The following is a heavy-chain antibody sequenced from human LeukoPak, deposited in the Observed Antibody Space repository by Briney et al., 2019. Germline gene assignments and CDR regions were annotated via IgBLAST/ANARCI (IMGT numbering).Heavy chain of an antibody. J-gene: IGHJ3*02. V-gene: IGHV3-23*01. CDR1: GFTFSSYA. D-gene: IGHD1-26*01. Sequence: GGSLRLSCAASGFTFSSYAMSWVRQAPGKGLEWVSAIRGSGGSTYYPDSVTGRSTTSRDNAKNSLYLPMTSLRAEDTAVYYCARGNPTDGTRRSGRYFGTGAFDIWGQGTMVTVSS. CDR3: ARGNPTDGTRRSGRYFGTGAFDI. CDR2: IRGSGGST.